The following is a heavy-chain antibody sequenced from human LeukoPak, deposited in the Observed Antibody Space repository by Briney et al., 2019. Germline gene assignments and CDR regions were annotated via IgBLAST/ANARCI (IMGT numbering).Heavy chain of an antibody. CDR3: ARAHCGGDRYYGY. J-gene: IGHJ4*02. D-gene: IGHD2-21*01. CDR1: GGSISSGGYY. Sequence: PSETLSLTCTVSGGSISSGGYYWSWIRQPPGKGLEWIGYIYHSGSTYYNPSLKSRVTISVDRSKNQYSLKLSSVTAADTAVYYCARAHCGGDRYYGYWGQGTLVTVSS. V-gene: IGHV4-30-2*01. CDR2: IYHSGST.